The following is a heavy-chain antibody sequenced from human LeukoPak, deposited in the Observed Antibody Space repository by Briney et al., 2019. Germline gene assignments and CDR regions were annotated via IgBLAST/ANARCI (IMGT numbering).Heavy chain of an antibody. J-gene: IGHJ4*02. CDR3: ARAPSGRYFYFDY. CDR1: GVSVSSNY. V-gene: IGHV3-66*01. CDR2: IFSVGTA. Sequence: GGSLRLSCAASGVSVSSNYMSWVRQAPGKGLEWVSVIFSVGTAYYADSVKGRFTISRDTSKNTFYLQMNSLRAEDTAVYYCARAPSGRYFYFDYWGQGTLVTVSS. D-gene: IGHD1-26*01.